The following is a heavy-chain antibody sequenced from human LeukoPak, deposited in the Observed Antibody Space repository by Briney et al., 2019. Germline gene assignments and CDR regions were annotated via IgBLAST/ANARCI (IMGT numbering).Heavy chain of an antibody. V-gene: IGHV1-69*13. D-gene: IGHD3-10*01. Sequence: SVKVSCKASGGTFSSYAISWVRQAPGQGLEWMGGIIPIFGTANYAQKFQGRVTITADESTSTAYMELSSLRSEDTAVYYCARDQNYYGSGSYYNVGYWGQGTLVTVSS. J-gene: IGHJ4*02. CDR2: IIPIFGTA. CDR3: ARDQNYYGSGSYYNVGY. CDR1: GGTFSSYA.